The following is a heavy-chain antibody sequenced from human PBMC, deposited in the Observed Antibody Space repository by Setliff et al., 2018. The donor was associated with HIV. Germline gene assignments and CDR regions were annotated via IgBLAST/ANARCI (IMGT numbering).Heavy chain of an antibody. CDR3: ARRYQSVDAVDY. J-gene: IGHJ4*02. V-gene: IGHV4-39*01. CDR2: IYYSGST. D-gene: IGHD2-2*01. Sequence: SETLSLTCTVSGGSISSSSYYRGWIRQPPGKGLEWIGSIYYSGSTYYNPSLKSRVTISVDTSKNQFSLKLSSVTAADTAVYYCARRYQSVDAVDYWGQGTLVTVSS. CDR1: GGSISSSSYY.